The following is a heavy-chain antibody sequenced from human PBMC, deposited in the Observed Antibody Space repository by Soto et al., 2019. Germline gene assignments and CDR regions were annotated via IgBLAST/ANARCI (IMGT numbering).Heavy chain of an antibody. V-gene: IGHV1-69*13. CDR3: AREKDPYCGGDCPLDY. CDR2: IIPIFGTA. Sequence: SVKVSCKASGGTFSSYAISWVRQAPGQGLEWMGGIIPIFGTANYAQKFQGRVTITADESTSTAYMELSSLRSEDTAVYYCAREKDPYCGGDCPLDYWGQGTLVTAPQ. CDR1: GGTFSSYA. J-gene: IGHJ4*02. D-gene: IGHD2-21*02.